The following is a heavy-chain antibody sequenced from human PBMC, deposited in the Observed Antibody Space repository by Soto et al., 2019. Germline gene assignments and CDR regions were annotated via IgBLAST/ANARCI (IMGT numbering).Heavy chain of an antibody. CDR3: ARHFDCSSALFYGMAV. J-gene: IGHJ6*01. CDR2: IYPGDSDT. D-gene: IGHD3-9*01. V-gene: IGHV5-51*01. CDR1: GNSFTSYW. Sequence: GESLKISCQGSGNSFTSYWIAWVRQMPGKGLEWMGIIYPGDSDTRYSPSFQGQVTISADKSISTAYLQWSSLKASDTAMYYCARHFDCSSALFYGMAVWAQGTSVTVSS.